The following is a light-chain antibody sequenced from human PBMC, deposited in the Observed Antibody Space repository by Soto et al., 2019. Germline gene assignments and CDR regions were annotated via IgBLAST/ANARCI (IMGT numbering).Light chain of an antibody. V-gene: IGKV1-6*01. Sequence: AIQMTQSPSSLSASVGDRVTITCRASQGIRNDLGWYQQKPGKAPKLLIYAASSLQSGVPSRFSGSGSGTDFTLTISNLQPEDFATYSCHQSYITPPAFGQGTKVGIK. CDR1: QGIRND. CDR2: AAS. CDR3: HQSYITPPA. J-gene: IGKJ2*01.